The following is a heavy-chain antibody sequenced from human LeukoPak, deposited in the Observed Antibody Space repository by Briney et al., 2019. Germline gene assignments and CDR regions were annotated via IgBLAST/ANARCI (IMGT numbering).Heavy chain of an antibody. CDR2: ISGSGGST. D-gene: IGHD3-22*01. CDR3: AKDLQTMIVVVISAFDI. J-gene: IGHJ3*02. V-gene: IGHV3-23*01. Sequence: GGTLRLSYAASGFTFSSYGMSWVRQAPGKGLEWVSAISGSGGSTYYADSVKGRFTISRDNSKNTLYLQMNSLRAEDTAVYYCAKDLQTMIVVVISAFDIWGQGTMVTVSS. CDR1: GFTFSSYG.